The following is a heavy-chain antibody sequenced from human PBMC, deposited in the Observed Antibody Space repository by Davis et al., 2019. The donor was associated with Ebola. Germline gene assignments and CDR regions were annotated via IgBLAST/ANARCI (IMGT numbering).Heavy chain of an antibody. D-gene: IGHD3-10*01. V-gene: IGHV4-39*01. J-gene: IGHJ4*02. CDR2: IYYSGST. CDR1: GGSISSSSYY. Sequence: PSETLSLTCTVSGGSISSSSYYWGWIRQPPGKGLEWIGSIYYSGSTYYNPSLKSRVTISVDTSKNQFSLKLSSVTAADTAVYYCASRGTYGSGTGEADYWGQGTLVTVSS. CDR3: ASRGTYGSGTGEADY.